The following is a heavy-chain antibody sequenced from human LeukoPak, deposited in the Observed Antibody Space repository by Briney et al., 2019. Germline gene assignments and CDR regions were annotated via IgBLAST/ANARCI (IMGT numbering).Heavy chain of an antibody. CDR1: GFTFSSYG. J-gene: IGHJ6*02. CDR3: AKADSYGYRGYYYGMDV. V-gene: IGHV3-30*18. Sequence: GGSLRLSCAASGFTFSSYGMHWVRQAPGKGLEWVAVISYDGSSKYYADSVKGRFTISRDNSKNTLYLQVNSLRAEDTAVYYCAKADSYGYRGYYYGMDVWGQGTTVTVSS. D-gene: IGHD5-18*01. CDR2: ISYDGSSK.